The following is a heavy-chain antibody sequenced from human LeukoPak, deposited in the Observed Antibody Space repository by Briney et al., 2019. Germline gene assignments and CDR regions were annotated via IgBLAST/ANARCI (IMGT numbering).Heavy chain of an antibody. V-gene: IGHV4-30-4*08. CDR3: ARGYDILTGYYKGDFDY. CDR2: IYYSGST. D-gene: IGHD3-9*01. CDR1: GGSISSGDYY. J-gene: IGHJ4*02. Sequence: PSETLSLTCTVSGGSISSGDYYWSWIRQPPGKGLEWIGYIYYSGSTYYNPSLKSRVNISVDTSKNQFSLKLSSVTAADTAVYYCARGYDILTGYYKGDFDYWGQGTLVTVSS.